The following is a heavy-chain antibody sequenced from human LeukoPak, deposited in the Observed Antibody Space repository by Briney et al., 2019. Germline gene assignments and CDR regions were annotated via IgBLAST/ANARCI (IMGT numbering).Heavy chain of an antibody. Sequence: SETLSLTCTVSGGSISSGGYYWSWIRQHPGKGLEWIGYIYYRGSTYYNPSLKSRVTISVDTSKNQFSLKLSSVTAADTAVYYCARSPLEATYGDYEGSWFDPWGQGTLVTVSS. J-gene: IGHJ5*02. CDR3: ARSPLEATYGDYEGSWFDP. V-gene: IGHV4-31*03. CDR1: GGSISSGGYY. CDR2: IYYRGST. D-gene: IGHD4-17*01.